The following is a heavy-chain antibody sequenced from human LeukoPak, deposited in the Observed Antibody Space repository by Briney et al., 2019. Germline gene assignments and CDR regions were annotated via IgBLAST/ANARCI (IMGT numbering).Heavy chain of an antibody. V-gene: IGHV3-7*01. CDR1: GFSMSVYW. J-gene: IGHJ6*02. Sequence: GGSLRLSCEASGFSMSVYWMSWVRQAPGKGLEWVGNIKQDGSERNYVDSVKGRFTISRDNAKKSLYLQMNSLRAEDTAVYYCARDRLPRDFYSYYGMDVWGQGTTVTVSS. CDR3: ARDRLPRDFYSYYGMDV. CDR2: IKQDGSER. D-gene: IGHD5-18*01.